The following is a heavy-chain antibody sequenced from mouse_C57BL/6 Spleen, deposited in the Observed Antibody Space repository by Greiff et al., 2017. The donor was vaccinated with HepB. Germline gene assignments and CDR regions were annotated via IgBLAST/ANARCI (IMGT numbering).Heavy chain of an antibody. Sequence: EVQGVESGGDLVKPGGSLKLSCAASGFTFSSYGMSWVRQTPDKRLEWVATISSGGSYTYYPDSVKGRFTISRDNAKNTLYLQMSSLKSEDTAMYYCARRNQFAMDYWGQGTSVTVSS. CDR3: ARRNQFAMDY. CDR1: GFTFSSYG. CDR2: ISSGGSYT. V-gene: IGHV5-6*01. J-gene: IGHJ4*01.